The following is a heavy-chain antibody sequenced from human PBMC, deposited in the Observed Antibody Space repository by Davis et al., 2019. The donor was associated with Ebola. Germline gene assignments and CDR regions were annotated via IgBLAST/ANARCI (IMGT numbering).Heavy chain of an antibody. CDR3: ARIRGSTDQRGGLDS. V-gene: IGHV2-70*20. D-gene: IGHD2-2*01. CDR1: GFSLRRSGEC. J-gene: IGHJ4*02. CDR2: IEWDDDK. Sequence: SGPMLVTPTQTLTLTCAYSGFSLRRSGECVTWVRQPPGKALEWPALIEWDDDKYYNTSLKSRLTISKDTSKNQVVLTMTNMDPVDTATYYCARIRGSTDQRGGLDSWGQGTLVIVSS.